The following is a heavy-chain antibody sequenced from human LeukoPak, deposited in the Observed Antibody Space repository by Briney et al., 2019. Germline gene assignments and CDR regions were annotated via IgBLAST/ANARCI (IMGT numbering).Heavy chain of an antibody. CDR1: GSTFSKYA. CDR2: ITPIFGPA. CDR3: ARWAGTSGAFFHPPLDY. D-gene: IGHD3-3*01. J-gene: IGHJ4*02. V-gene: IGHV1-69*13. Sequence: SVKVSCKASGSTFSKYAISWVRQAPGQGLEWMGQITPIFGPARYAQKFQGRVTITADESTNTAYMDLSSLRSEDTAVYYCARWAGTSGAFFHPPLDYWGQGTLVTVSS.